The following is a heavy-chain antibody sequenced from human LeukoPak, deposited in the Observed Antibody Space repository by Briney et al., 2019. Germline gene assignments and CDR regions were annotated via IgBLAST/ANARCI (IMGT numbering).Heavy chain of an antibody. Sequence: GASVKVSCMVSGDTLTALSMHWVRQAPGKGLEWMGGFHPEDGETIYAQKFQGRVTMTEDTSTDTAYMELSSLRSDDTAVYYCTTGKICCSTASCSDDYWGQGTLVTVSS. V-gene: IGHV1-24*01. J-gene: IGHJ4*02. CDR3: TTGKICCSTASCSDDY. D-gene: IGHD2-2*01. CDR1: GDTLTALS. CDR2: FHPEDGET.